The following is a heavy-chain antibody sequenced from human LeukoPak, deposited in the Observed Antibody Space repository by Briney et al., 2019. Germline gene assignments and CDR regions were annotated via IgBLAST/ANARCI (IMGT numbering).Heavy chain of an antibody. J-gene: IGHJ4*02. CDR3: ARELSGTTSYYFDY. D-gene: IGHD1-7*01. CDR2: ISTSGNTR. CDR1: GFTFSNAW. V-gene: IGHV3-48*04. Sequence: HPGGSLRLSCAASGFTFSNAWMSWVRQAPGKGLEWVSYISTSGNTRYYADSVKGRFTISRDNAKNSLYLQMNSLRVEDTAVYYCARELSGTTSYYFDYWGQGTLVTVSS.